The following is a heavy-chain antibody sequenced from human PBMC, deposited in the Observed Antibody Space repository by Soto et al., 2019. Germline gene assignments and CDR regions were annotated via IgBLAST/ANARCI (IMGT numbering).Heavy chain of an antibody. CDR3: AREVIDCSSTSCYSVWLDP. CDR1: GGSFGSYY. Sequence: SETLSLTCTVYGGSFGSYYWSWIRQSPGKGLEWIGDINHSGVTNYNPSLKSRVTISIDTSKNQFSLRLTSMTAADTAVYYCAREVIDCSSTSCYSVWLDPWGQGTLVTVSS. D-gene: IGHD2-2*02. CDR2: INHSGVT. V-gene: IGHV4-34*01. J-gene: IGHJ5*02.